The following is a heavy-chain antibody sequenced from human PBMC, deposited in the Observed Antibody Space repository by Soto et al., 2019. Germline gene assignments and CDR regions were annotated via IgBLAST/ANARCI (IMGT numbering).Heavy chain of an antibody. CDR1: GGSFSGYY. D-gene: IGHD5-18*01. J-gene: IGHJ4*02. V-gene: IGHV4-34*01. Sequence: PSETLSLTCAVYGGSFSGYYWSWIRQPPGKGLEWIGEINHSGSTNYNPSLKSRVTISVDTSKNQFSLKLSSVTAADTAVYYCASSAAMGVGYWGQGTLVTSPQ. CDR3: ASSAAMGVGY. CDR2: INHSGST.